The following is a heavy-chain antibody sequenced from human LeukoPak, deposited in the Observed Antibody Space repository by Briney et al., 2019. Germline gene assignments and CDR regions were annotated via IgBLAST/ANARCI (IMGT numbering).Heavy chain of an antibody. Sequence: GASVKVSCKASGYTFTSYGISWVRQAPGQGLEWMGWISAYNGNTNYAQKLQGRVTMTTDTSTSTAYMELRSLRSDDTAVYYCARNVDDFWSGYLAFWDYWGQGTLVTVSS. D-gene: IGHD3-3*01. V-gene: IGHV1-18*01. CDR1: GYTFTSYG. CDR2: ISAYNGNT. J-gene: IGHJ4*02. CDR3: ARNVDDFWSGYLAFWDY.